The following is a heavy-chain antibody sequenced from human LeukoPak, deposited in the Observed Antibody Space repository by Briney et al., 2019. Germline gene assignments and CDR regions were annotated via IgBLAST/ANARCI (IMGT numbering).Heavy chain of an antibody. CDR3: AKDTTGFGEFNYYYYGMDV. CDR1: GFTFSSYA. V-gene: IGHV3-23*01. Sequence: PGGSLRLSRAASGFTFSSYAMSWVRQAPGKGLEWVSAISGSGGSTYYADSVKGRFTISRDNSKNTLYLQMNSLRAVDTAVYYCAKDTTGFGEFNYYYYGMDVWGQGTTVTVSS. J-gene: IGHJ6*02. D-gene: IGHD3-10*01. CDR2: ISGSGGST.